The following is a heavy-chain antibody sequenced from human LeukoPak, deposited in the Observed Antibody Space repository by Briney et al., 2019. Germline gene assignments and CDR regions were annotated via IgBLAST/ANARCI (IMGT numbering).Heavy chain of an antibody. V-gene: IGHV4-39*01. CDR2: IYDSGST. CDR3: ARDLYGDYFDY. J-gene: IGHJ4*02. CDR1: GGSIRSSYYY. D-gene: IGHD3-16*01. Sequence: SETLSLTCTVSGGSIRSSYYYWGWIRQPPGKGLEWIGSIYDSGSTYYNPSLKSRVTISVDTSKNQFSLKLNSVTAEDTAVYYCARDLYGDYFDYWGQGTLVTVSS.